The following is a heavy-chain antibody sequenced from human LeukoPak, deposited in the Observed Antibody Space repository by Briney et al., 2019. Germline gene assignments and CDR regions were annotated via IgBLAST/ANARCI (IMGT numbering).Heavy chain of an antibody. V-gene: IGHV1-3*01. Sequence: ASVKVSCKASGYTFTSYAMHWVRQAPGQRLEWMGWINAGNGNTKCSQKFQGRVTITRDTSASTAYMELSSLRSEDTAVYYCASSPLRYFDSDYWGQGTLVTVSS. J-gene: IGHJ4*02. CDR3: ASSPLRYFDSDY. D-gene: IGHD3-9*01. CDR2: INAGNGNT. CDR1: GYTFTSYA.